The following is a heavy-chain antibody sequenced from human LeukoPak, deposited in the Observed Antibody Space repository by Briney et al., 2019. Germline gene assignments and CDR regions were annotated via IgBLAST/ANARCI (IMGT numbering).Heavy chain of an antibody. D-gene: IGHD4-17*01. J-gene: IGHJ5*02. CDR1: GYRFRDHY. CDR2: INPNSGGT. CDR3: ARGYFGDYVLDT. V-gene: IGHV1-2*02. Sequence: GASVKVSCKAYGYRFRDHYIHWVRQAPGQGLEYLGWINPNSGGTNYAQKFQGRVTLTRDTYIDTAYIHLDSLTSDDTAVYFCARGYFGDYVLDTWGQGTLVTVSS.